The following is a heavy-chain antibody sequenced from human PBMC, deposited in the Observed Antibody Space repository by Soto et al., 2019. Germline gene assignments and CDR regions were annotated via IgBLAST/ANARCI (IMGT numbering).Heavy chain of an antibody. J-gene: IGHJ6*02. D-gene: IGHD1-20*01. Sequence: EVQLVESGGGLVQPGGSLRLSCVASGFTFNDYWMHWVRQAPGKGLVWVSRLNSDGSSGYYGDSMKGRFTISRDNAKNTLYLQLKCLRDEDTAVYYCARGLKYKYGMDVWGQGTTVTVSS. CDR2: LNSDGSSG. CDR3: ARGLKYKYGMDV. V-gene: IGHV3-74*01. CDR1: GFTFNDYW.